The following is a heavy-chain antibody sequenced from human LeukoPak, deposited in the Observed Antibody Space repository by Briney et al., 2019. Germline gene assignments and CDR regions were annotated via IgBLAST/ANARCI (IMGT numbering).Heavy chain of an antibody. D-gene: IGHD3-10*01. CDR2: IIPIFGTA. CDR1: GGTFSSYA. Sequence: SVKVSCTASGGTFSSYAISWVRQAPGQGPEWMGGIIPIFGTANYAQKFQGRVTITADESTSTAYMEPSSLRSEDTAVYYCARVVFYYGSGSYSQLDYWGQGTLVTVSS. J-gene: IGHJ4*02. CDR3: ARVVFYYGSGSYSQLDY. V-gene: IGHV1-69*01.